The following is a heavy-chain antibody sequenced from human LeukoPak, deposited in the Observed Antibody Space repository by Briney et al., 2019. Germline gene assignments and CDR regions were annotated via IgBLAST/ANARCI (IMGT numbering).Heavy chain of an antibody. J-gene: IGHJ4*02. CDR2: INHSGST. D-gene: IGHD6-19*01. V-gene: IGHV4-34*01. CDR3: ARHPSAVAGKTFDY. CDR1: GGSFSGYY. Sequence: PSETLSLTCAVYGGSFSGYYWSWIRQPPGKGLEWIGEINHSGSTNYNPSLKSRVTISVDTSKNQFSLKLNSVTAADTAVYYCARHPSAVAGKTFDYWGQGTLVTVSS.